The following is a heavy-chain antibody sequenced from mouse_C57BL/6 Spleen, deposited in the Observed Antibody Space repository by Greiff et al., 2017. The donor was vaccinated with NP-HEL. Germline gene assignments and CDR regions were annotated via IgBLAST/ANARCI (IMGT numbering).Heavy chain of an antibody. CDR2: IDPSDSYT. V-gene: IGHV1-69*01. Sequence: VQLQQPGAELVMPGASVKLSCKASGYTFTSYWMHWVKQRPGQGLEWIGEIDPSDSYTNYNQKFKGQSTLTVDKSSSTAYMQLSSLTSEDAAVYYCASWAGTEGYFDYWGQGTTLTVSS. J-gene: IGHJ2*01. CDR1: GYTFTSYW. D-gene: IGHD4-1*01. CDR3: ASWAGTEGYFDY.